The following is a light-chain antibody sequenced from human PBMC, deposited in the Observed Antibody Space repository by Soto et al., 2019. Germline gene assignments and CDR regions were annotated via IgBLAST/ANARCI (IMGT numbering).Light chain of an antibody. CDR2: DAS. CDR1: QSVSSSY. Sequence: EIVLTQSPGTLSLSPGERATLSCRASQSVSSSYLAWYQQKPGQPPRLLIYDASRRATGIPDRFSGSGSGTDFTLTISNLEPEDSAVYYCQHYGRSPPSWTFGQGTKVEIK. V-gene: IGKV3-20*01. J-gene: IGKJ1*01. CDR3: QHYGRSPPSWT.